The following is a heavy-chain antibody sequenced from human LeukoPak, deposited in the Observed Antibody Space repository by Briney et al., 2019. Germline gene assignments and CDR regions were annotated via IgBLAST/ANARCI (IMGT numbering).Heavy chain of an antibody. CDR3: ARALYSSGWYGALDY. V-gene: IGHV1-18*01. D-gene: IGHD6-19*01. Sequence: ASVTVSCKASGYTFTSYGISWVRQAPGQGLEWMGWISAYNGNTNYAQKLQGRVTMTTDTSTSTAYMELRSLRSDDTAVYYCARALYSSGWYGALDYWGQGTLVTVSS. CDR1: GYTFTSYG. J-gene: IGHJ4*02. CDR2: ISAYNGNT.